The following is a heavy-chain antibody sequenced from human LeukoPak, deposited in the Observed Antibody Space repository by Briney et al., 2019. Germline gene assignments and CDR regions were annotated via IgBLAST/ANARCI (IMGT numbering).Heavy chain of an antibody. Sequence: GGSLKLSCAASGFTFSTYWMHWVRQAPGKGLVWVSRISSDGSIAINADSVEGRFTVSRDNAKNTLYLQMNSLRVEDTAVYYCARADYGGNSDFHYWGQGTLVTASS. V-gene: IGHV3-74*01. CDR3: ARADYGGNSDFHY. CDR1: GFTFSTYW. J-gene: IGHJ4*02. D-gene: IGHD4-23*01. CDR2: ISSDGSIA.